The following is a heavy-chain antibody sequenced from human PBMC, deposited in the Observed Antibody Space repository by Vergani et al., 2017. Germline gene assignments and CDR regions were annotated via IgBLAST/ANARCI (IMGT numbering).Heavy chain of an antibody. CDR2: INHSGST. CDR3: ARGGGLPWRRDPTHYYCYMDV. J-gene: IGHJ6*03. V-gene: IGHV4-34*01. D-gene: IGHD4-23*01. Sequence: QVQLQQWGAGLLKPSETLSLTCAVYGGSFSGYYWSWIRQPPGKGLEWIGEINHSGSTNDNPSLKSRVTISVDTSKNQFSLKLGSVTAADTAVYYCARGGGLPWRRDPTHYYCYMDVWGKGTTVTVSS. CDR1: GGSFSGYY.